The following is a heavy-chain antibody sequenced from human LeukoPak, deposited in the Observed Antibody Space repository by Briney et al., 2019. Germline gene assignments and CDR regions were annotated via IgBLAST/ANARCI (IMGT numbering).Heavy chain of an antibody. CDR3: ARRGPYFDY. CDR1: RFTFSNHG. CDR2: ISSTSTDI. V-gene: IGHV3-21*05. J-gene: IGHJ4*02. D-gene: IGHD3-10*01. Sequence: GGCLRLSCTASRFTFSNHGRNGVCQAPGEGREWISYISSTSTDIYYVDSVKGRFTISRDNAKNSLYLQMNSLRPENTSIYYCARRGPYFDYWGQGILVTVSS.